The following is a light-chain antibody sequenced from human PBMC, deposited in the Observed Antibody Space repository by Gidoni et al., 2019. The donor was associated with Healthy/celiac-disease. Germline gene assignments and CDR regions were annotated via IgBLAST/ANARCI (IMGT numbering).Light chain of an antibody. V-gene: IGKV3-11*01. CDR3: QQRSNWPT. Sequence: EIVLTQSPATLSLSPGERATLPCRASQSVSSYLAWYQQKPGQAPRLLIYEASNRATGIPARFSGSGSGTDFTLTISSLEPEDFAVYYCQQRSNWPTFXGXTKVEIK. CDR1: QSVSSY. CDR2: EAS. J-gene: IGKJ4*01.